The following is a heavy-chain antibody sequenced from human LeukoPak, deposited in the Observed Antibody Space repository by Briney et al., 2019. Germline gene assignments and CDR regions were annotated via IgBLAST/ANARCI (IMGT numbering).Heavy chain of an antibody. CDR2: INHSGST. V-gene: IGHV4-34*01. D-gene: IGHD3-10*01. J-gene: IGHJ6*03. CDR3: ARRLGRKFGERFYYYHYMDV. Sequence: SETLSLTCAVYGGFFSGYYWSWIRQPPGKGLEWIGEINHSGSTNYNPSLKSRVTISVDTSKNQFSLKLSSVTAADTAVYYCARRLGRKFGERFYYYHYMDVWGKGTTVTISS. CDR1: GGFFSGYY.